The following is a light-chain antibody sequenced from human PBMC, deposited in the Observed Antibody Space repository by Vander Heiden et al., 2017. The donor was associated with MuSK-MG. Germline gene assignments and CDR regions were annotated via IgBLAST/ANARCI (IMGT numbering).Light chain of an antibody. Sequence: EIVLTQSPGTLSLSPGERATLSCRASQSVSSSYFAWYQQKPGQAPRLLIYGASTRATGIPDRFSGSGSGTDFTLTISRLGPEDFAVYYCQQYRSSLPYTFGQGTKLEIK. CDR3: QQYRSSLPYT. V-gene: IGKV3-20*01. CDR2: GAS. CDR1: QSVSSSY. J-gene: IGKJ2*01.